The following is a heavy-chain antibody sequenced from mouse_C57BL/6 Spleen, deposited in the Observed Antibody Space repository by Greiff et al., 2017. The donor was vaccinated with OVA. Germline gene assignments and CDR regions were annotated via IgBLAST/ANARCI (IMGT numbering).Heavy chain of an antibody. Sequence: QVQLQQSGAELVRPGASVKLSCKASGYTFTDYYINWVKQRPGQGLEWIARIYPGSGNTYYNEKFKGKATLTAEKSSSTAYMQLSSLTSEDSAVYFCARDGYYGSSLFAYWGQGTLVTVSA. D-gene: IGHD1-1*01. V-gene: IGHV1-76*01. CDR3: ARDGYYGSSLFAY. CDR2: IYPGSGNT. J-gene: IGHJ3*01. CDR1: GYTFTDYY.